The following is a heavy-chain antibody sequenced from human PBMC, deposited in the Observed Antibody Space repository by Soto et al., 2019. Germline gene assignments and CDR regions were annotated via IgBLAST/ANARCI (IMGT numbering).Heavy chain of an antibody. Sequence: PSETLSLTCSVSGGSIRGGDYYWSWIRQPPGKGLEWIGYISYSGSTYYNPSLMSRVSISVDRSKNQFSLNLNSVTAADTAVYYCARAHRDLQQLVHYYYGMDVWGQGTTVT. CDR1: GGSIRGGDYY. V-gene: IGHV4-30-4*01. J-gene: IGHJ6*02. D-gene: IGHD6-13*01. CDR3: ARAHRDLQQLVHYYYGMDV. CDR2: ISYSGST.